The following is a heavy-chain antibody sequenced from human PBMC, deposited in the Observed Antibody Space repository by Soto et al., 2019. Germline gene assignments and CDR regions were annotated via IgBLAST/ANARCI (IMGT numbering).Heavy chain of an antibody. CDR1: GFTFSNAW. V-gene: IGHV3-15*01. CDR2: IQSKTDGGTT. D-gene: IGHD1-26*01. Sequence: GGSLRLSCAASGFTFSNAWMSWVRQAPGKGLEWVGRIQSKTDGGTTDYAAPVKGRFTISRDDSKNTLYLQMNSLKTECTAVYYCSTDLGIVGATSFQHWGQGTLVTVSS. J-gene: IGHJ1*01. CDR3: STDLGIVGATSFQH.